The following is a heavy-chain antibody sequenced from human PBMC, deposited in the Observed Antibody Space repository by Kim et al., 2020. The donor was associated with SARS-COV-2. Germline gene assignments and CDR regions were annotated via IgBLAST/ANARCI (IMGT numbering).Heavy chain of an antibody. CDR2: ISGSGGST. CDR1: GFTFSSYA. CDR3: AKDLGAYGDYAMRVFDY. J-gene: IGHJ4*02. D-gene: IGHD4-17*01. Sequence: GGSLRLSCAASGFTFSSYAMSWVRQAPGKGLEWVSAISGSGGSTYYADSVKGRFTISRDNSKNTLYLQMNSLRAEDTAVYYCAKDLGAYGDYAMRVFDYWCQGTLVTVSS. V-gene: IGHV3-23*01.